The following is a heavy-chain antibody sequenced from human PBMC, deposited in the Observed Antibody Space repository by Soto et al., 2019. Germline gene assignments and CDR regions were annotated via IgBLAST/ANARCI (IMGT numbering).Heavy chain of an antibody. CDR3: ARDPYYDILTGYPYGMDV. V-gene: IGHV3-30-3*01. Sequence: AGGSLRLSCAASGFTFSSYAMHWVRQAPGKGLEWVAVISYDGSNKYYADSVKGRFTISRDNSKNTLYLQMNSLRAEDTAVYYCARDPYYDILTGYPYGMDVWGQGTTVTVSS. J-gene: IGHJ6*02. CDR1: GFTFSSYA. D-gene: IGHD3-9*01. CDR2: ISYDGSNK.